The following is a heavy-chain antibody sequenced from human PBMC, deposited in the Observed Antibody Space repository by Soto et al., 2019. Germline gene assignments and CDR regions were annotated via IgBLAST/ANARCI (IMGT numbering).Heavy chain of an antibody. V-gene: IGHV1-8*01. CDR2: MNPNSGNT. CDR3: ARRGYYGSGSRIYAFDI. D-gene: IGHD3-10*01. J-gene: IGHJ3*02. Sequence: ASVKVSCKASGYTFTSYDINWVRQATGQGLEWMGWMNPNSGNTGYAQKFQGRVTMTRNTSISTAYMELSSLRSEDTAVYYCARRGYYGSGSRIYAFDIWGQGTMVTVS. CDR1: GYTFTSYD.